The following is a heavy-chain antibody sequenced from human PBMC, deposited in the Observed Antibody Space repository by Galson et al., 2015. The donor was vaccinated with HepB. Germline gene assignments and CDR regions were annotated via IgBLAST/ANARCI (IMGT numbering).Heavy chain of an antibody. CDR2: ISSSSSTI. Sequence: SLRLSCAASGFTFSSYSMNWVRQAPGKGLEWVSYISSSSSTIYYADSVKGRFTISRDNAKNSLYLQMNSLRAEDTAVYYCARAGGLGMGAFDIWGQGTMVTVSS. CDR1: GFTFSSYS. D-gene: IGHD3/OR15-3a*01. J-gene: IGHJ3*02. CDR3: ARAGGLGMGAFDI. V-gene: IGHV3-48*01.